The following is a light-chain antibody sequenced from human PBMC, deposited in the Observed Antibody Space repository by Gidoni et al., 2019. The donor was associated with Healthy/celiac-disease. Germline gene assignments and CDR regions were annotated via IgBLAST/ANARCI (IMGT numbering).Light chain of an antibody. V-gene: IGKV1-9*01. Sequence: DIQLTQSPSFLSASVGDRVTNTCRASQGISSYLASYQQKPGKAPKLLIYAASTLQHGVPSRFSGIGSGTEFTLTISSLQPEYFATYYFQQLNSYPPFGQGTRLEIK. J-gene: IGKJ5*01. CDR3: QQLNSYPP. CDR1: QGISSY. CDR2: AAS.